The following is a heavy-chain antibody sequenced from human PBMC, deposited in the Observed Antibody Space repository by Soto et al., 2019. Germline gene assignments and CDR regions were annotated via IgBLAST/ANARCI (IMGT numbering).Heavy chain of an antibody. CDR2: INAGNGNT. CDR3: ARVGVVVAATVLMSFDI. D-gene: IGHD2-15*01. J-gene: IGHJ3*02. Sequence: ASVKVSCKASGYTFTSYAMHWVRQAPGQRLEWMGWINAGNGNTKYSQKFQGRVTITRDTSASTAYMELSSLRSEDTAVYYCARVGVVVAATVLMSFDIWGQGTMVTVSS. CDR1: GYTFTSYA. V-gene: IGHV1-3*01.